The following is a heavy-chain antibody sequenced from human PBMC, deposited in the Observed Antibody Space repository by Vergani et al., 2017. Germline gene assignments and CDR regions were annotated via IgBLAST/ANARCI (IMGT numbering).Heavy chain of an antibody. J-gene: IGHJ6*02. V-gene: IGHV1-69*04. CDR2: IIPILGIA. D-gene: IGHD3-16*01. CDR1: GYTFTSYG. Sequence: QVQVVQSGAEVKKPGASVKVSCKASGYTFTSYGISWVRQAPGQGLEWMGRIIPILGIANYAQKFQGRVTITADKSTSTAYMELSSLRSEDTAVYYCARPHLGGGAGYYYSGMDVWGQGTTVTVSS. CDR3: ARPHLGGGAGYYYSGMDV.